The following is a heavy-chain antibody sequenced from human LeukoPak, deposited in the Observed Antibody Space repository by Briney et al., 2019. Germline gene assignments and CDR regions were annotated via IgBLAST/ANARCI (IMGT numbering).Heavy chain of an antibody. D-gene: IGHD6-19*01. V-gene: IGHV1-2*02. CDR1: GYTFTGYY. Sequence: ASVKVSCKASGYTFTGYYMYWVRQAPGQGLEWMGWINPNSGGTNYAQKFQGRVTMTRDTSISTAYMELSRLRSDDTAVYYCARGRYSSGWFGYWGQGTLVTVSS. CDR3: ARGRYSSGWFGY. CDR2: INPNSGGT. J-gene: IGHJ4*02.